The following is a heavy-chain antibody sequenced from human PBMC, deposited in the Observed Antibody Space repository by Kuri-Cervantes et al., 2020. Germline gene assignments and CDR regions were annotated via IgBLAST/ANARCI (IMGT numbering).Heavy chain of an antibody. J-gene: IGHJ4*02. Sequence: SETLSLTCTVSGGSISSSSYYWGWIRQPPGKGLEWIGSIYYSGSTYYNPSLKSRVTISVDTSKNQFSLKLSSVTAADTAVYYCAREPYSSFGHSYFDYWGQGTLVTVSS. D-gene: IGHD6-19*01. CDR2: IYYSGST. V-gene: IGHV4-39*07. CDR3: AREPYSSFGHSYFDY. CDR1: GGSISSSSYY.